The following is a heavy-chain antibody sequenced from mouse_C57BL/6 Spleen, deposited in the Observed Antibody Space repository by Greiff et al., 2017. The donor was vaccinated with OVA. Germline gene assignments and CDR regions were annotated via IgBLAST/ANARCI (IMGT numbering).Heavy chain of an antibody. CDR1: GYTFTDYY. CDR2: IYPGSGNT. J-gene: IGHJ3*01. D-gene: IGHD3-2*01. Sequence: QVQLQQSGAELVRPGASVKLSCKASGYTFTDYYINWVKQRPGQGLEWIARIYPGSGNTYYNEKFKGKATLTAEKSSSTAYMQLSSLTSEDSAVYFCARWRLDSPFAYWGQGTLVTVSA. V-gene: IGHV1-76*01. CDR3: ARWRLDSPFAY.